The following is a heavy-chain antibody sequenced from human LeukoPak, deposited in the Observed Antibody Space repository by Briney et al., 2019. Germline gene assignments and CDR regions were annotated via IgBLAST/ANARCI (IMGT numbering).Heavy chain of an antibody. CDR2: TSNSGGNT. V-gene: IGHV3-23*01. D-gene: IGHD6-19*01. CDR1: GFTFSSYA. J-gene: IGHJ4*02. Sequence: GGSLRLSCAASGFTFSSYAMSWVRQAPGKGLEWVSATSNSGGNTYYADSVKGRFTISRDNSKNTLYLQTDSLRAEDTAVYYCAKDRDTSSARAGSAFDCWGQGTLVTVSS. CDR3: AKDRDTSSARAGSAFDC.